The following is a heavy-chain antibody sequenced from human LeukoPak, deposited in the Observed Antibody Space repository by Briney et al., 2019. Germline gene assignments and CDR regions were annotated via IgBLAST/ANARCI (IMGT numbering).Heavy chain of an antibody. CDR2: ISGSGGST. J-gene: IGHJ4*02. V-gene: IGHV3-23*01. D-gene: IGHD5-12*01. CDR3: ARGPSGYHNT. CDR1: GFTFSSYG. Sequence: GGSLRLSCAASGFTFSSYGMSWVRQAPGKGLEWVSAISGSGGSTYYTDSVKGRFTISRDNSKNTLYLQMNSLRAEDTAVYYCARGPSGYHNTGGQGTLVTVSS.